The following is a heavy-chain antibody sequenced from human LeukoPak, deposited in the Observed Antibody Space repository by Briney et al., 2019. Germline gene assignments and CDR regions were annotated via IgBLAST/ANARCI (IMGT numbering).Heavy chain of an antibody. CDR1: GDSFSSNNAD. CDR2: TYYKTNYYN. J-gene: IGHJ4*02. CDR3: ARGTGIYQFDY. Sequence: SQTLSLTCAVSGDSFSSNNADWNWNRQSQSRDLEWLVRTYYKTNYYNDYAESVKSRIRINPEKTKNRFSLQLNSVTPEDTVVYYCARGTGIYQFDYWGQGTLVTVSS. D-gene: IGHD1-26*01. V-gene: IGHV6-1*01.